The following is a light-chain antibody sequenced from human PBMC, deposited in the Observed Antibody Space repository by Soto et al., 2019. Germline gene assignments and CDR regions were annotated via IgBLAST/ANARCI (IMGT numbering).Light chain of an antibody. J-gene: IGKJ3*01. CDR1: RSIGTY. Sequence: EIVLTQSPATLSLSPGERATLSCRASRSIGTYLAWYQQKPGQAPRLLMYGESNRATGIPARFSGSGSALDFTLTISSLEPGVFAVYYCQQRSNWPFTFRRGTKVDIK. CDR2: GES. CDR3: QQRSNWPFT. V-gene: IGKV3-11*01.